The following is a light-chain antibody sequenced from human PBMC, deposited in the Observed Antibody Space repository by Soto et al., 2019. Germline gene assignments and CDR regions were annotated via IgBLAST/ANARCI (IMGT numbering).Light chain of an antibody. V-gene: IGKV3-15*01. Sequence: EIGMTQSPATLSVSPGETATLSCRASQSVNSNLAWYQQKPGQAPRLLISDASTRAAGLPARFSGSGSGTEFTLTISSLQSEDFAVYFCQQSNNWPKTFGQGTKVDIK. CDR3: QQSNNWPKT. J-gene: IGKJ1*01. CDR2: DAS. CDR1: QSVNSN.